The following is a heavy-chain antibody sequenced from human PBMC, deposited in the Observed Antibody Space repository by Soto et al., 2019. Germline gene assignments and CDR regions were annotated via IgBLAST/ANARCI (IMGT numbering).Heavy chain of an antibody. CDR1: GFMFSNHG. CDR2: IWSDGNNR. Sequence: ALRLSCAASGFMFSNHGMHWVRQAPGKGVEWVAVIWSDGNNRYYADSVKGRFTISRDNSKNTVYLQMNSLRAEDTAVYYCVRGDNWNDEASDYWGQGTLVTVSS. CDR3: VRGDNWNDEASDY. D-gene: IGHD1-1*01. V-gene: IGHV3-33*01. J-gene: IGHJ4*02.